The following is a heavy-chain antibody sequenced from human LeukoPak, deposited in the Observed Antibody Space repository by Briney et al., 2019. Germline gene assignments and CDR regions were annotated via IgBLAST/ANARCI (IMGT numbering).Heavy chain of an antibody. D-gene: IGHD3-9*01. Sequence: SETLSLTCTVSGGPVSSGSYYWSWIRQPPGKGLEWIGYIYYSGSTNYNPSLKSRVTISVDTSKNQFSLKLSSVTAADTAVYYCAREASGILTGYFDYWGQGTLVTVSS. CDR2: IYYSGST. J-gene: IGHJ4*02. V-gene: IGHV4-61*01. CDR3: AREASGILTGYFDY. CDR1: GGPVSSGSYY.